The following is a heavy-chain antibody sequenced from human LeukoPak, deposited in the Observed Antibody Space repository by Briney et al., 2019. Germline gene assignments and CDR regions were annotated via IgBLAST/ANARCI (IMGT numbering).Heavy chain of an antibody. CDR3: ARAGIVATISFYHDY. CDR1: GYTFTGYY. CDR2: INPSSGGT. V-gene: IGHV1-2*02. Sequence: ASVKVSCKASGYTFTGYYMHWVRQAPGQGLEWMGWINPSSGGTNRVTMTRDTSISTAYMELSRLRSDDTAVYYCARAGIVATISFYHDYWGQGTLVTVSS. D-gene: IGHD5-12*01. J-gene: IGHJ4*02.